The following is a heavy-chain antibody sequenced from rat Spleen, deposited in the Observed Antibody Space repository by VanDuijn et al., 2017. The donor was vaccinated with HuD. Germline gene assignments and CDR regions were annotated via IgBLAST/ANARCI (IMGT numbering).Heavy chain of an antibody. D-gene: IGHD1-11*01. CDR3: TTSTEGTLDY. CDR2: VTHIGGTT. J-gene: IGHJ2*01. Sequence: EVQLVETGGGLVQPGRSLKLSCVASGFTFSSYWMYWIRQSPGKGLEWVATVTHIGGTTYYADSVKGRFTISRDIAKSTLFLQMNSLKSEDTATYYCTTSTEGTLDYWGQGVMVTVSS. V-gene: IGHV5-31*01. CDR1: GFTFSSYW.